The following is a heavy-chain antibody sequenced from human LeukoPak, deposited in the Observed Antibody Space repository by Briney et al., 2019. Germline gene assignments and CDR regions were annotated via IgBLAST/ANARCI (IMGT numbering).Heavy chain of an antibody. D-gene: IGHD3-16*02. CDR1: GGSFTGYY. V-gene: IGHV4-34*01. CDR3: ARGPSDYVWGSYRFDY. J-gene: IGHJ4*02. Sequence: SETLSLTCAVDGGSFTGYYWSWIRHPPGKGLEWIGEINHSGSTNYNPSLKSRVTISVDTSKNQFSLKLSSVTAADTAVYYCARGPSDYVWGSYRFDYWGQGTLVTVSS. CDR2: INHSGST.